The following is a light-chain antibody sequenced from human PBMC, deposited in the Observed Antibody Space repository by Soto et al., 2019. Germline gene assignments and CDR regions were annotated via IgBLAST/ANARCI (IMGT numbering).Light chain of an antibody. V-gene: IGLV2-14*01. CDR3: SSYTSSSTLGV. J-gene: IGLJ3*02. CDR2: EVS. Sequence: QSALTQPASVSGSPGQSITISCTGTSSDVGGYNYVSWYQQHPDKAPKLMIYEVSNRPSGISNRFSGSKSGNTASLTISGLQAEDGADYYCSSYTSSSTLGVFGGGTKLTVL. CDR1: SSDVGGYNY.